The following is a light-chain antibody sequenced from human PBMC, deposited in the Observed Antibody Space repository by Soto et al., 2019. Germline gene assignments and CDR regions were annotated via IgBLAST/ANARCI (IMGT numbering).Light chain of an antibody. V-gene: IGKV1-33*01. CDR2: DAS. J-gene: IGKJ2*01. CDR3: QQFDNVPYT. CDR1: QDISNY. Sequence: DIQMTQSPSSLSASVGDRVTITCQASQDISNYLNWYQQKPGKAPKLLIYDASNLQTGVPSRFSGSGFGTDFTVTISSLQPEDIATYYCQQFDNVPYTFGQGTKLEIK.